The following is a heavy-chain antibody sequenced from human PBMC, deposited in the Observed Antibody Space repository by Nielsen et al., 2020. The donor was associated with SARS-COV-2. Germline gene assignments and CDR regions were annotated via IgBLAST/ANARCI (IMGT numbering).Heavy chain of an antibody. D-gene: IGHD2-15*01. V-gene: IGHV3-23*01. CDR3: ARGIRSGGSDWFDP. Sequence: GGSLRLSCAASGFTFSSYAMSWVRQAPGKGLEWVSAISGSGGSTYYADSVKGRFTISRDNAKNSLYLQMNSLRAEDTAVYYCARGIRSGGSDWFDPWGQGTLVTVSS. J-gene: IGHJ5*02. CDR2: ISGSGGST. CDR1: GFTFSSYA.